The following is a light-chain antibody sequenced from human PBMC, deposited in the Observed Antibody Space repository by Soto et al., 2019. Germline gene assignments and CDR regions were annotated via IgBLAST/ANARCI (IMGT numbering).Light chain of an antibody. Sequence: QSVLTQPASVSGSPGQSITISCTGTSTDVGGYKYVSWYQQHPSKAPKLMIYDVTSRPSGISNRFSGSKSGNTAFLIISGLQAEDEADYYCISYTSSDTYVFGTGTKVTVL. J-gene: IGLJ1*01. CDR1: STDVGGYKY. CDR2: DVT. V-gene: IGLV2-14*01. CDR3: ISYTSSDTYV.